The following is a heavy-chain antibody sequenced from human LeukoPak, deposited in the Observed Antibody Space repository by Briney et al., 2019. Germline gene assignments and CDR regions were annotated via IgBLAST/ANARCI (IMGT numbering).Heavy chain of an antibody. V-gene: IGHV3-30*02. CDR3: AKDRGDYPPYFDY. D-gene: IGHD2-21*02. Sequence: GSLRLSCAASGFTFNAYAIHWVRQAPGKGLEWVAFIRKDGNNENYADSVKGRFTISRDNSKNTLYLQMNSLQTEDTAVYYCAKDRGDYPPYFDYWGQGTLVTVSS. J-gene: IGHJ4*02. CDR2: IRKDGNNE. CDR1: GFTFNAYA.